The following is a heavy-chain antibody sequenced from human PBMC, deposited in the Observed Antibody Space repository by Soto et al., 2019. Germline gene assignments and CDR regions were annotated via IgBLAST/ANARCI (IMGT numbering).Heavy chain of an antibody. Sequence: GSLRLSCAASGFTFSSYAMHWVRQAPGKGLEYVSAISSNGGSTYYANSVKGRFTISRDNSKNTLYLQMGSLRAEDMAVYYCARVWDTAMVKPDYWGQGTLVTVSS. CDR2: ISSNGGST. J-gene: IGHJ4*02. CDR3: ARVWDTAMVKPDY. V-gene: IGHV3-64*01. D-gene: IGHD5-18*01. CDR1: GFTFSSYA.